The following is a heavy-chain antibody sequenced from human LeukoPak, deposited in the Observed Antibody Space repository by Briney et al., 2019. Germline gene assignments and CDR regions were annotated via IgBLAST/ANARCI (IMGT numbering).Heavy chain of an antibody. V-gene: IGHV4-59*01. D-gene: IGHD1-14*01. J-gene: IGHJ2*01. Sequence: SETLSLTCTVSVGSISSYYWTWIRQPPGKALEWIGYIYYSGRTSYNPSLKSRVTMSVDTSKNQFSLKLSSVTAADTAVYYCARDGNPWNLDVWGRGTLVTVSS. CDR2: IYYSGRT. CDR1: VGSISSYY. CDR3: ARDGNPWNLDV.